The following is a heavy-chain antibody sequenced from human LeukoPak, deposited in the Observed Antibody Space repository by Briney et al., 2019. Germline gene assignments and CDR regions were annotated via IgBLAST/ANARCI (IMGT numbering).Heavy chain of an antibody. CDR2: ISSSGSTI. CDR1: GFTLSSYE. Sequence: GGSLRLSCAASGFTLSSYEMNWVRQAPGKGLEWVSYISSSGSTIYYADSVKGRFTISRDNAKNSLYLQMNSLRAEDTAVYYCARLNYYGSGSYVDIGFDYWGQGTLVTVSS. D-gene: IGHD3-10*01. CDR3: ARLNYYGSGSYVDIGFDY. V-gene: IGHV3-48*03. J-gene: IGHJ4*02.